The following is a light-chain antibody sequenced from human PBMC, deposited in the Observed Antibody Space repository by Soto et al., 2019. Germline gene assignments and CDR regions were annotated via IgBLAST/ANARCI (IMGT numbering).Light chain of an antibody. J-gene: IGLJ1*01. V-gene: IGLV2-14*01. Sequence: QSALTQPASVSGSPGQSITISCTGTSSDVGGYNYVSWYQQHPGKAPKLMIYEVSNRPSGVSNRFSGSKSVNTASLTISGLQAEDEADYYCSSYTSSSLNYVFGTGTKVTVL. CDR1: SSDVGGYNY. CDR2: EVS. CDR3: SSYTSSSLNYV.